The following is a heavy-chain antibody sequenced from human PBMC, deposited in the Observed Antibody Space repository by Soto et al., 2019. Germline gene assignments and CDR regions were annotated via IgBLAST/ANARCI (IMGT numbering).Heavy chain of an antibody. CDR2: INSDGSSI. V-gene: IGHV3-74*01. D-gene: IGHD6-19*01. J-gene: IGHJ4*02. CDR1: GFTFSSYW. Sequence: GGSLRLSCAASGFTFSSYWMHWVRQAPGKGLVWVSHINSDGSSISYADSVKGRFTISRDNAKNTLYLQMNSLRVEDTAVYYCARETGYSRGWRQDYWGQGTLVTVSS. CDR3: ARETGYSRGWRQDY.